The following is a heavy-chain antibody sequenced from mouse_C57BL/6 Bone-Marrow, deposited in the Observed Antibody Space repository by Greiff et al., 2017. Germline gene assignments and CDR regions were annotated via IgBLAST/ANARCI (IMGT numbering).Heavy chain of an antibody. CDR2: IDPSDSYT. CDR3: VRLPPYYYGSHWYFDV. Sequence: QVQLQQPGAELVMPGASVKLSCKASGYTFTSYWMHWVKQRPGQGLEWIGEIDPSDSYTNYNQKFKGKSTLTVDKSSSTAYMQLSSLTSEDSAVYYCVRLPPYYYGSHWYFDVWGTGTTVTVSS. V-gene: IGHV1-69*01. D-gene: IGHD1-1*01. CDR1: GYTFTSYW. J-gene: IGHJ1*03.